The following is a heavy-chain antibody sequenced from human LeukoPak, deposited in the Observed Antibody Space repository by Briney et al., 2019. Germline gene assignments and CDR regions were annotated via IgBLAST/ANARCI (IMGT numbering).Heavy chain of an antibody. V-gene: IGHV3-49*04. D-gene: IGHD6-13*01. CDR3: TSPRSSNYYLSGVY. CDR2: IGSKAYGGTT. Sequence: GGSLRLSCTTSGFTFGDYAMNWVRQAPGKGLEWVGFIGSKAYGGTTEYAASVKGRFTISRDDSKSIACLQMNSLKTEDTAVYYCTSPRSSNYYLSGVYWGQGTLVTVSS. J-gene: IGHJ4*02. CDR1: GFTFGDYA.